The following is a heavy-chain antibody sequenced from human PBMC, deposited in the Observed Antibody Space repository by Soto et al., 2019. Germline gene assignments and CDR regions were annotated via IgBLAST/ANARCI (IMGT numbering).Heavy chain of an antibody. V-gene: IGHV1-3*01. CDR2: INAGNGNT. CDR3: SSRGYSSFPHIFDY. J-gene: IGHJ4*02. D-gene: IGHD6-13*01. Sequence: QVQLVQSGAEVKKPGASVKVSCKASGYTFTSYSMHWVRQAPGQRLEWMGGINAGNGNTKYSQKFQGRVTITRDTDASTAYTELRSLSSEDTAVYYCSSRGYSSFPHIFDYWGQGTLVTVSS. CDR1: GYTFTSYS.